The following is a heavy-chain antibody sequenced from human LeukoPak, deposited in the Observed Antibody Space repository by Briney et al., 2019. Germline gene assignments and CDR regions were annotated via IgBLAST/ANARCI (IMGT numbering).Heavy chain of an antibody. CDR2: IYYSGST. D-gene: IGHD1-26*01. J-gene: IGHJ4*02. Sequence: PSETLSLTCTVSGGSISSYYWSWIRQPPGKGLEWIGYIYYSGSTNYNPSLKSRVTISVDTSKNQFSLKLSSVTAADTAVYYCARRGGSYFFDYWGQGTLVTVSS. V-gene: IGHV4-59*08. CDR3: ARRGGSYFFDY. CDR1: GGSISSYY.